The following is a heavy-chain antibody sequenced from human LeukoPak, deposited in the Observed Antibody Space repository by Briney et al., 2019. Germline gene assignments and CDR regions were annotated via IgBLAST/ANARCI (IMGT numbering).Heavy chain of an antibody. CDR2: IKSKTDGGTT. V-gene: IGHV3-15*01. CDR3: TTLGLTGYYAFDY. D-gene: IGHD3-9*01. Sequence: GGSLRLSCAASGFTFSVPWMSWVRQAPGKGLEWVGRIKSKTDGGTTDYAAPVKGRFTISRDDSKNTLYLQMNSLKTEDTAVYYCTTLGLTGYYAFDYWGQGPLVTVSS. CDR1: GFTFSVPW. J-gene: IGHJ4*02.